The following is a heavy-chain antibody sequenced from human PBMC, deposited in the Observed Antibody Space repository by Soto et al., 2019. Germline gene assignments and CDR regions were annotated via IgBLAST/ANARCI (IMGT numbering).Heavy chain of an antibody. CDR1: GFTFSNAW. CDR2: IKSKTDGWTT. V-gene: IGHV3-15*07. Sequence: GGSLRLSCAASGFTFSNAWMNWVRQAPGKGLEWVGRIKSKTDGWTTDYAAPVKGRFTISRDDSKNTLYLQMNSLKTEDTAVYYCTTGGGLHCSGGSCYDYWGQGTLVTV. D-gene: IGHD2-15*01. CDR3: TTGGGLHCSGGSCYDY. J-gene: IGHJ4*02.